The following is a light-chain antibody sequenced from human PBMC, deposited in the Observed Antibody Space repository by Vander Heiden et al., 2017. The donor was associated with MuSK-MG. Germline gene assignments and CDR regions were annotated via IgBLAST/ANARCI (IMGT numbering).Light chain of an antibody. CDR3: QQRCSWPLT. CDR2: EAS. V-gene: IGKV3-11*01. Sequence: DIVLTQSPATLSLSPGERATLSCRASQSVNNFLAWYQQKPGQAPRLLIYEASSSATGIPDRFSGSGYGTDFTLTINSLEPDDFAVYFCQQRCSWPLTFGGGTKVEIK. J-gene: IGKJ4*01. CDR1: QSVNNF.